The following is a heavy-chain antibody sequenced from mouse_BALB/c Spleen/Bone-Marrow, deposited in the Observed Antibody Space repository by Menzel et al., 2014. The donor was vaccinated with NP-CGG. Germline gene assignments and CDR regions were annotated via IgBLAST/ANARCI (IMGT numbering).Heavy chain of an antibody. D-gene: IGHD1-2*01. V-gene: IGHV1-54*03. CDR2: INPGSGGT. CDR3: SRQTAAFFDY. CDR1: GYAFTNYL. Sequence: QVQLQQSGAELVRPGTSVKVSCKASGYAFTNYLIEWVKQRPGQGLEWIGVINPGSGGTNYNEKFKDKATLTADESSSTAYMQLSSLTSDDSAVCFCSRQTAAFFDYWGQGTTLTVSS. J-gene: IGHJ2*01.